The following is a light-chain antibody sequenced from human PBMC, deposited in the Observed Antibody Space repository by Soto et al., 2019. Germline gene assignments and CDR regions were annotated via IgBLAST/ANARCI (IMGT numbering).Light chain of an antibody. V-gene: IGLV2-14*01. CDR2: DVT. CDR3: SSYTTRSTLV. CDR1: SSDVGAYDF. J-gene: IGLJ2*01. Sequence: QSALTQPASVSGSPGQSITISCTGTSSDVGAYDFVSWYQHSPGKAPKLVTFDVTHRPPGISDRLSGSKSANTASLTISGLQAADEAVYYCSSYTTRSTLVFGGGTKLTVL.